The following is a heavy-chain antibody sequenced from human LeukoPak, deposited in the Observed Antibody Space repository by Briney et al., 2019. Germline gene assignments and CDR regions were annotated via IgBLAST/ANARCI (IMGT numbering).Heavy chain of an antibody. CDR2: IYHSGST. Sequence: SQTLSLTCTVSGGSISSGGYYWSWIRQPPGKGLEWIGYIYHSGSTYYNPSLKSRVTISVDRSKNQLSLKLSSVTAADTAVYYCARDTRIAAVDYWGQGTLVTVSS. V-gene: IGHV4-30-2*01. D-gene: IGHD6-6*01. CDR3: ARDTRIAAVDY. J-gene: IGHJ4*02. CDR1: GGSISSGGYY.